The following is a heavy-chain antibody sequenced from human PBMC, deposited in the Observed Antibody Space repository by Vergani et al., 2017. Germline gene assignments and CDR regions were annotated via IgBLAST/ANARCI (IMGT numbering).Heavy chain of an antibody. CDR1: GGSFSGYY. CDR3: ARTSVDYYYYGMDV. V-gene: IGHV4-34*01. J-gene: IGHJ6*02. D-gene: IGHD2-2*01. Sequence: QVQLQQWGAGLLKPSETLSLTCAVYGGSFSGYYWSWIRQHPGKGLEWIGYIYYSGSTYYNPSLKSRVTISVDTSKNQFSLKLSSVTAADTAVYYCARTSVDYYYYGMDVWGQGTTVTVSS. CDR2: IYYSGST.